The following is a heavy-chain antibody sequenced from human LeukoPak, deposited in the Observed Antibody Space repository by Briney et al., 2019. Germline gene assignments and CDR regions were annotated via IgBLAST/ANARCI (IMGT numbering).Heavy chain of an antibody. CDR3: AREEDYGGNSAD. CDR2: INPNSGGT. J-gene: IGHJ4*02. V-gene: IGHV1-2*02. Sequence: GASVTVSCTASGYTFTGYYMHWVRQAPGQGLEWMGWINPNSGGTNYAQKFQGRVTMTRDTSISTAYMELSRLRTDDTAVYYCAREEDYGGNSADWGQGTLVTVSS. CDR1: GYTFTGYY. D-gene: IGHD4-23*01.